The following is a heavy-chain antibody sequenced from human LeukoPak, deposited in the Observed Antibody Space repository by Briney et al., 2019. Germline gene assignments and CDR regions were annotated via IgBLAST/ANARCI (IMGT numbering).Heavy chain of an antibody. V-gene: IGHV3-21*01. D-gene: IGHD3-22*01. J-gene: IGHJ4*02. CDR3: ARDLSYYYDSSGY. Sequence: GGSLRLSCAASGFTFSSYRMNWVRQAPGKGLEWVSSISSSSYIYYADSVKGRFTMSRDNAKNSLYLQMNSLRAEDTAVYYCARDLSYYYDSSGYWGQGTLVTVSS. CDR1: GFTFSSYR. CDR2: ISSSSYI.